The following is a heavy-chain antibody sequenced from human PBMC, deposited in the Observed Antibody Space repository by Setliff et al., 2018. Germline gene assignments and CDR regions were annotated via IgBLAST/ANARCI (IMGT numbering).Heavy chain of an antibody. CDR3: ARDRTYYGSGTYTRWFDY. CDR2: IFYSGDT. J-gene: IGHJ4*02. V-gene: IGHV4-61*08. Sequence: SETLSLTCTVSGGSISSGGYYWSWIRQHPGKGLEWIGFIFYSGDTKSNPSLKSRVTTSVDTSKNQFSLQLSSVTAADTAVYYCARDRTYYGSGTYTRWFDYWGQGTLVTVSS. D-gene: IGHD3-10*01. CDR1: GGSISSGGYY.